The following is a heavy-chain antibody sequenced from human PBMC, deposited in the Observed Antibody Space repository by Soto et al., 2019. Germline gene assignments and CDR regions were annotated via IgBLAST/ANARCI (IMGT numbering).Heavy chain of an antibody. CDR1: GFTFSSYS. J-gene: IGHJ4*02. CDR2: ISSSSSYI. V-gene: IGHV3-21*01. D-gene: IGHD5-18*01. Sequence: GGSLRLSCAASGFTFSSYSMNWVRQAPGKGLEWVSSISSSSSYIYYADSVKGRFTISRDNAKISLYLQMNSLRAEDTAVYYCARDAGYSYGYFDYWGQGTLVTVSS. CDR3: ARDAGYSYGYFDY.